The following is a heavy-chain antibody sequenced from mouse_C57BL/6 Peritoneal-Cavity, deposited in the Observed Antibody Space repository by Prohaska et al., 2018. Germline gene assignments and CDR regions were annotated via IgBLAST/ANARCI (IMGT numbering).Heavy chain of an antibody. V-gene: IGHV1-55*01. CDR2: IYPGSGST. D-gene: IGHD3-2*02. CDR1: GYTFTSYW. CDR3: ANQAYFDY. Sequence: SVKMSCKASGYTFTSYWITWVKQRPGQGLEWIGDIYPGSGSTNYNEKFKSKATLTVDTSSSTAYMQLSGLTSEDSAVYYCANQAYFDYWGQGTTLTVSS. J-gene: IGHJ2*01.